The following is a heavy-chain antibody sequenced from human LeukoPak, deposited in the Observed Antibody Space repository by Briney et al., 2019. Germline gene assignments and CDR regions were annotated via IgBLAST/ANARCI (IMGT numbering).Heavy chain of an antibody. CDR3: ARIYTSSSKADY. CDR1: GASISSYY. Sequence: SETLSLTCTVSGASISSYYWSWIWQPPGKGLEWIGYIYYSEITNYNPSLKSRVTISVDTSKNQFSLKLNSVTAADTAVYYCARIYTSSSKADYWGQGTLVTVSS. J-gene: IGHJ4*02. CDR2: IYYSEIT. D-gene: IGHD6-6*01. V-gene: IGHV4-59*01.